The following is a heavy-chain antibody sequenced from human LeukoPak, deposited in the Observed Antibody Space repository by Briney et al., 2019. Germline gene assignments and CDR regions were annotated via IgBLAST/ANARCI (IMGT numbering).Heavy chain of an antibody. J-gene: IGHJ3*02. CDR2: ITAGNGNT. Sequence: ASVKVSCKASGYNFRSYGIGWVRQAPRQGLEWMGWITAGNGNTNYAQKVQGRVTMTTDTSTSTAYMELRSLRSDDTAVYFCAGDLARGYSYGYNAFDIWGQGTMVTVSS. CDR1: GYNFRSYG. CDR3: AGDLARGYSYGYNAFDI. D-gene: IGHD5-18*01. V-gene: IGHV1-18*01.